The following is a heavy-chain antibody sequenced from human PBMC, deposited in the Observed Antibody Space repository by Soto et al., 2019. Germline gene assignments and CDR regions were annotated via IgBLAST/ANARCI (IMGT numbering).Heavy chain of an antibody. V-gene: IGHV2-5*02. CDR3: ARSRGHDDGDYFDY. J-gene: IGHJ4*02. Sequence: QITLKESGPTLVKPTQTLTLTCTFSGFSLSTSGVGVGWIRQPPGKALEWLALIYWDDDKRYSPSLKTRLTITKDTSKNQVVLTMTNMDPVDTATYYCARSRGHDDGDYFDYWGQGTLVTVSS. CDR1: GFSLSTSGVG. CDR2: IYWDDDK. D-gene: IGHD4-17*01.